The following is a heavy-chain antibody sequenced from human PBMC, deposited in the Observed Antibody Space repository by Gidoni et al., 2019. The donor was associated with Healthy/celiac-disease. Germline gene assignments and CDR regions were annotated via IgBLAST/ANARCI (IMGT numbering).Heavy chain of an antibody. CDR3: ARRGASNCDFDY. CDR2: IYYSGRT. D-gene: IGHD6-13*01. J-gene: IGHJ4*02. CDR1: GGSLSSSSYY. Sequence: QLQLQASGPGLVKPSETLSLTCPVSGGSLSSSSYYWGWFRQPPGKGLEWHGSIYYSGRTYHSPSLKSRVTITEHTSKNQFSLKLSSVTAADTAVYYCARRGASNCDFDYWGQGTLVTVSS. V-gene: IGHV4-39*01.